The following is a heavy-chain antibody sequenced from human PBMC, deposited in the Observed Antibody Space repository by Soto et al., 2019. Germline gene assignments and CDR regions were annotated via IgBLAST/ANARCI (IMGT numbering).Heavy chain of an antibody. Sequence: EVQLVESGGGLVKPGGSLRLSCAASGFTFSSYSMNWVRQAPGKGLEWVSSISSSSSYIYYADSVKGRFTISRDNAKNSLYLQMNSLRAEDTAVYYCARGREPALLWFGHDEVLDAFDIWGQGTMVTVSS. V-gene: IGHV3-21*01. CDR2: ISSSSSYI. D-gene: IGHD3-10*01. CDR3: ARGREPALLWFGHDEVLDAFDI. CDR1: GFTFSSYS. J-gene: IGHJ3*02.